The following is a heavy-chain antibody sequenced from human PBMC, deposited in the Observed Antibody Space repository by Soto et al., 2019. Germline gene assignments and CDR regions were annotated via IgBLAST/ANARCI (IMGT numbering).Heavy chain of an antibody. Sequence: GGSLRLSCAASGFTFSSYSMNWVRQAPGKGLEWVSYISSSSSTIYYADSVKGRFTISRDNAKNSLYLQMNSLRAEDTAVYYCARRHCSSTSCYIDYYYYMDVWGKGTTVTVSS. V-gene: IGHV3-48*01. CDR2: ISSSSSTI. CDR1: GFTFSSYS. J-gene: IGHJ6*03. D-gene: IGHD2-2*02. CDR3: ARRHCSSTSCYIDYYYYMDV.